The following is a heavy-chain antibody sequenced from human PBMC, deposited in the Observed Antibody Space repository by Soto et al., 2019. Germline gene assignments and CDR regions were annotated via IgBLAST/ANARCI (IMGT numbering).Heavy chain of an antibody. V-gene: IGHV1-18*04. D-gene: IGHD1-26*01. J-gene: IGHJ4*02. Sequence: ASVKVSCKASGYTFTSYGISWVRQAPGQGREWMGWISAYNGNTNYAQKLQGRVTMTTDTSTSTAYMELRSLRSDDTAVYYCARVRSGSSLFPFDYWGQGTLVTVSS. CDR3: ARVRSGSSLFPFDY. CDR2: ISAYNGNT. CDR1: GYTFTSYG.